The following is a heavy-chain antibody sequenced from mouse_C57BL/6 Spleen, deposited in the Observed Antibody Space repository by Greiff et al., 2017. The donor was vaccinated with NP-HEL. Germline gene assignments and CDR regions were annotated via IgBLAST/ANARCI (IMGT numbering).Heavy chain of an antibody. CDR2: IYPGGGYT. J-gene: IGHJ2*01. D-gene: IGHD4-1*01. V-gene: IGHV1-63*01. CDR3: ARKEAGTYDY. CDR1: GYTFTNYW. Sequence: QVHVKQSGAELVRPGTSVKMSCKASGYTFTNYWIGWAKQRPGHGLEWIGDIYPGGGYTNYNEKFKGKATLTADKSSSTAYMQFSSLTSEDSAIYYCARKEAGTYDYWGQGTTLTVSS.